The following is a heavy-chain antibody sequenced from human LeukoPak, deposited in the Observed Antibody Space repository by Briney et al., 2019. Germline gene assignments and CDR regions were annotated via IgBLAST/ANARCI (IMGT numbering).Heavy chain of an antibody. CDR3: ARDGGSRGVIRGGNWFDP. CDR2: IRYDGSNK. V-gene: IGHV3-30*02. D-gene: IGHD3-10*01. Sequence: PGGSLRLSCAASGFTFSSYGMHWVRQAPGKGLEWVAFIRYDGSNKYYADSVKGRFTISRDNAKNSLYLQMNSLRAEDTAVYYCARDGGSRGVIRGGNWFDPWGQGTLVTVSS. CDR1: GFTFSSYG. J-gene: IGHJ5*02.